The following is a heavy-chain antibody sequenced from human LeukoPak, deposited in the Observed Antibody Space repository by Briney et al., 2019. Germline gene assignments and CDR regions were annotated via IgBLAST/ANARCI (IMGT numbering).Heavy chain of an antibody. Sequence: SETLSLTCSVSGGSVSSYYWRWIRQPPGKGLEWIGDIHNSGRTNYNPSLKSRVTGFFDTSKNQVSLRLSSVTAADSAVYYCARHGTISSESYFDYWGQGALVTVSS. D-gene: IGHD1-14*01. CDR2: IHNSGRT. CDR1: GGSVSSYY. J-gene: IGHJ4*02. CDR3: ARHGTISSESYFDY. V-gene: IGHV4-59*08.